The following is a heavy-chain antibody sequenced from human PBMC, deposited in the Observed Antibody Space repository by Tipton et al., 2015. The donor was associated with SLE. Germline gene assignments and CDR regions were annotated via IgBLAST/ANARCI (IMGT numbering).Heavy chain of an antibody. CDR1: GGSISSYY. CDR3: ARHDGQWDSFDI. J-gene: IGHJ3*02. D-gene: IGHD6-19*01. Sequence: TLSLTCTVSGGSISSYYWSWIRQPPGKGLEWIGYIYYSGSTNYNPSLKSRVTIAVDTSMNQFSLKLSSVTAADTAVYCCARHDGQWDSFDIWGQGTMVTVSS. CDR2: IYYSGST. V-gene: IGHV4-59*08.